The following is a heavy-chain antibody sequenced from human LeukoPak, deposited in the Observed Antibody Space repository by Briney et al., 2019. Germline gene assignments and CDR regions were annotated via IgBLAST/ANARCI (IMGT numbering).Heavy chain of an antibody. V-gene: IGHV3-23*01. D-gene: IGHD7-27*01. CDR1: GFTFNSYA. CDR2: ISDSGGNT. J-gene: IGHJ4*02. Sequence: GSLRLSCAASGFTFNSYAMSWVRQAPWERLQWVSGISDSGGNTYYADSVRGRFTISRDNSKNTLYLQMNSLRAEDTAVYYCAKADRILTGDAYFDYWGQGTLVTVSS. CDR3: AKADRILTGDAYFDY.